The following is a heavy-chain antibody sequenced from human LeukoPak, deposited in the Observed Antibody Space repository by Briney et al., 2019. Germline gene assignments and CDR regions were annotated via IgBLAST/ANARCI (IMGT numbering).Heavy chain of an antibody. Sequence: SGPTLVNPTQTLTLTCTFSGFSLSTSAVGVGWIRQPPGKALEWLALIYWNNDKRYSPSLKTRLTITKDTSKNQVVLTMTNMDPVDTATYYCARFSLGRYSNTWYPYYFDYWGQGTLVTVSS. CDR2: IYWNNDK. CDR1: GFSLSTSAVG. J-gene: IGHJ4*02. D-gene: IGHD6-13*01. V-gene: IGHV2-5*01. CDR3: ARFSLGRYSNTWYPYYFDY.